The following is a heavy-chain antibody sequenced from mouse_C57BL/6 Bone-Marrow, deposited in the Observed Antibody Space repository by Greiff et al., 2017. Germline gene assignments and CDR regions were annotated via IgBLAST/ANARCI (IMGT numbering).Heavy chain of an antibody. D-gene: IGHD1-1*02. V-gene: IGHV1-42*01. CDR3: ARCGPYAMDY. CDR2: INPSTGGT. J-gene: IGHJ4*01. CDR1: GYSFTGYY. Sequence: EVQLQQSGPELVKPGASVKISCKASGYSFTGYYMNWVKQSPEKSLEWIGEINPSTGGTTYNQKFKAKATLTVDKSSSTAYMQLKSLTSEDSAVYYCARCGPYAMDYWGQGTSVTVSS.